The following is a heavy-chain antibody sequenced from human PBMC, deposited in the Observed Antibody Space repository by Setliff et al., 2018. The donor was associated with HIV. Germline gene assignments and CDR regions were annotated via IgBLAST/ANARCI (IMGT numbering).Heavy chain of an antibody. CDR3: MRGRSITIFGVAYFDF. Sequence: SETLSLTCAVSGYSISTAHYWGWIRQPPGKGLEWIGSVYHSGTTYYNPSLKSRVTISVDMSNNQFSLKVTSVTAADTAVYYCMRGRSITIFGVAYFDFWGQGTQVTVSS. CDR1: GYSISTAHY. V-gene: IGHV4-38-2*01. CDR2: VYHSGTT. D-gene: IGHD3-3*01. J-gene: IGHJ4*02.